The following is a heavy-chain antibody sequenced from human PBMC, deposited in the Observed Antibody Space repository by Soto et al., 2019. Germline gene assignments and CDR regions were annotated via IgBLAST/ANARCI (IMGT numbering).Heavy chain of an antibody. Sequence: QVQLVQSGAEVKKPGASVKVSCKASGNTFSKYGVSWVRQAPGQGLEWMGWISAFNGNTNYAQKFQGRITMTKDTTASTVYMELRSLRSDDTAIYYCARDVVFDDWGQGTLVTVSS. CDR2: ISAFNGNT. CDR1: GNTFSKYG. V-gene: IGHV1-18*01. D-gene: IGHD2-21*01. CDR3: ARDVVFDD. J-gene: IGHJ4*02.